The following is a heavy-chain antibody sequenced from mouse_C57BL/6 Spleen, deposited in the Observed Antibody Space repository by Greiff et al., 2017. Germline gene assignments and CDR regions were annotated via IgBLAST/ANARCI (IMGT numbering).Heavy chain of an antibody. D-gene: IGHD1-1*01. CDR2: IYPGDGDT. V-gene: IGHV1-80*01. CDR3: ARSRAHYGSSSYLFFDY. Sequence: QVQLQQSGAELVKPGASVKISCKASGYAFSSYWMNWVKQRPGKGLEWIGQIYPGDGDTNYNGKFKGKATLTADKSSSTAYMQLNSLTSEDSAVYFCARSRAHYGSSSYLFFDYWGQGTTLTVSS. J-gene: IGHJ2*01. CDR1: GYAFSSYW.